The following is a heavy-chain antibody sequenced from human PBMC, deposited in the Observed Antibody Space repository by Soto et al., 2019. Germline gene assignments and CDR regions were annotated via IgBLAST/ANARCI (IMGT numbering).Heavy chain of an antibody. CDR1: GGSVSSGSYY. J-gene: IGHJ6*02. D-gene: IGHD3-3*01. Sequence: SETLSLTCTVSGGSVSSGSYYWSWIRQPPGKGLEWIGYIYYSGSTNYNPSLKSRVTISVDTSKNQFSLKLSSVTAADTAVYYCARDRRYDFWSGHHYGMDVWGQGTTVTVSS. CDR3: ARDRRYDFWSGHHYGMDV. V-gene: IGHV4-61*01. CDR2: IYYSGST.